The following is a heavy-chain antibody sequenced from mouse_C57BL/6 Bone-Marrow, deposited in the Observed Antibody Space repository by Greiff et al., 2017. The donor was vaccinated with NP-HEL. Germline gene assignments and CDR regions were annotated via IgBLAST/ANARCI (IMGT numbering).Heavy chain of an antibody. Sequence: EVKVVESGGGLVKPGGSLKLSCAASGFTFSSYAMSWVRQTPEKRLEWVATISDGGSYTYYPDNVKGRFTISRDNAKNNLYLQMSHLKSEDTAMYYCAREKGLWGQGTTLTVSS. D-gene: IGHD3-3*01. J-gene: IGHJ2*01. CDR2: ISDGGSYT. CDR3: AREKGL. CDR1: GFTFSSYA. V-gene: IGHV5-4*01.